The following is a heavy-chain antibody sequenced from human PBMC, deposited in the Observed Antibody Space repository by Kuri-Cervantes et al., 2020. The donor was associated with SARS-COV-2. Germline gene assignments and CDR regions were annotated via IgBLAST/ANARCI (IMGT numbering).Heavy chain of an antibody. J-gene: IGHJ6*02. CDR1: GFTFGDYA. D-gene: IGHD5-18*01. Sequence: GGSLRPSCTVSGFTFGDYAMSWVRQAPGKGLEWVGFISSKAYGGTTEYSASVKGRFTISRDDSKSIAYLQMNSLKTEDTAVYYCAREGSCYGYIYYYYGMDVLGQGTTVTVSS. V-gene: IGHV3-49*04. CDR2: ISSKAYGGTT. CDR3: AREGSCYGYIYYYYGMDV.